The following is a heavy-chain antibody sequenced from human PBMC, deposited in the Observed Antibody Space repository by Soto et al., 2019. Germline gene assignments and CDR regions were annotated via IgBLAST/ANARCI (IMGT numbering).Heavy chain of an antibody. J-gene: IGHJ6*02. CDR1: GFTFSGSA. V-gene: IGHV3-73*02. CDR3: SRHEGQVTTNV. Sequence: EVQLVESGGGLVQPGGSPKLSCAASGFTFSGSAVHWVRQASGNGLEWVGHISSKVNNYATAYAALVKGRFTISRDDSKLTAYLKMNSLNTEDTAGYYCSRHEGQVTTNVWGQGTTVTVSS. CDR2: ISSKVNNYAT. D-gene: IGHD3-22*01.